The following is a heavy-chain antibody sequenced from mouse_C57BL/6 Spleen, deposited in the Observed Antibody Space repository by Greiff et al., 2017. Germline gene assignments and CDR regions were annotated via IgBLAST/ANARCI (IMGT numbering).Heavy chain of an antibody. Sequence: QVQLQQPGTELVKPGASVKLSCKASGYTFTSYWMHWVKQRPGQGLEWIGNINPSNGGTNYNEKFKSKATLTVDKSSSTAYMQLSSLTSEDSAVYYCARGGFSDSTYVSYAMDYWGQGTSVTVSS. J-gene: IGHJ4*01. V-gene: IGHV1-53*01. CDR1: GYTFTSYW. CDR2: INPSNGGT. D-gene: IGHD5-1*01. CDR3: ARGGFSDSTYVSYAMDY.